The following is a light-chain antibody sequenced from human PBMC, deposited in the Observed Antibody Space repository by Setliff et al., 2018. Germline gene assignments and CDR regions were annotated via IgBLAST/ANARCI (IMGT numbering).Light chain of an antibody. CDR3: CSFAGTRTPWV. J-gene: IGLJ3*02. Sequence: QSVLTQPASVSRSPGQSITISCTGTSSDIGSYEFVSWYQQHPGKAPKLIIYEVNDRPSGVSDRFSGSKSGNTASLTISGLQAEDESDYYCCSFAGTRTPWVFGGGTKVTVL. V-gene: IGLV2-23*02. CDR2: EVN. CDR1: SSDIGSYEF.